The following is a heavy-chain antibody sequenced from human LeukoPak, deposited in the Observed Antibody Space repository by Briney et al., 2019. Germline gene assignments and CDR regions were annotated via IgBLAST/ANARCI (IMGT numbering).Heavy chain of an antibody. Sequence: GGSLRLSCAASGFTFSSYAMSWVRQAPGKGLEWVSAISGSGGSTYYADSVKGRFTISRDNSKNTLYLQMNSLRAEDTAVYYCTKGREYCSGGSCTGGAFDIWGQGTMVTVSS. CDR3: TKGREYCSGGSCTGGAFDI. CDR2: ISGSGGST. V-gene: IGHV3-23*01. J-gene: IGHJ3*02. CDR1: GFTFSSYA. D-gene: IGHD2-15*01.